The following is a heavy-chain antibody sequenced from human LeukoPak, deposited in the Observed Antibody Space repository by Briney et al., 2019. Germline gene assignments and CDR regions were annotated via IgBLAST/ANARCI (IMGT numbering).Heavy chain of an antibody. CDR3: AREYYYDSSAYYRYFDY. Sequence: SETLSLTCTVSGDSIIASYWSWIRQPPGKGLEWIGYIYSSGSTNYNPSLKSRVTMSVDTSKNQFSLNLSSVTAADTAVYYCAREYYYDSSAYYRYFDYWGQGALVTVSS. D-gene: IGHD3-22*01. V-gene: IGHV4-59*01. CDR2: IYSSGST. CDR1: GDSIIASY. J-gene: IGHJ4*02.